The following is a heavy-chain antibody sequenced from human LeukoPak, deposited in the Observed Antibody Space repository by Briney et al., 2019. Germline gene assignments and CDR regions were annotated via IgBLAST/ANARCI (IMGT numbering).Heavy chain of an antibody. CDR1: GYTFTSYD. V-gene: IGHV1-8*01. CDR3: ARGGDSSSWYEFDP. J-gene: IGHJ5*02. Sequence: EASVKVSCKASGYTFTSYDINWVRQATGQGLEWMGWMNPNSGNTGYAQKFQGRVTMTRNTSISTDYMELSSLRSEDTAVYYCARGGDSSSWYEFDPWGQGTLVTVSS. D-gene: IGHD6-13*01. CDR2: MNPNSGNT.